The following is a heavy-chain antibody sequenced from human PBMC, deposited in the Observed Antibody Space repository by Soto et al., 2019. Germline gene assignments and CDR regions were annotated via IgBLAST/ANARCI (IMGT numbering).Heavy chain of an antibody. CDR3: ARDRREYSSSSRGNWFDP. V-gene: IGHV4-30-4*01. CDR1: GGSISSGDYY. Sequence: SETLSLTCTVSGGSISSGDYYWSRIRQPPGKGLEWIGYIYYSGSTYYNPSLKSRVTISVDTSKNQFSLKLSSVTAADTAVYYCARDRREYSSSSRGNWFDPWGQGTLVTVSS. D-gene: IGHD6-6*01. J-gene: IGHJ5*02. CDR2: IYYSGST.